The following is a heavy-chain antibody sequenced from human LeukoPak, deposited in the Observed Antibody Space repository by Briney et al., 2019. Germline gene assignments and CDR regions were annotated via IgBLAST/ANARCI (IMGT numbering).Heavy chain of an antibody. J-gene: IGHJ6*02. CDR1: GFTFSSYD. V-gene: IGHV3-13*01. CDR2: IGTAGDT. D-gene: IGHD5-18*01. Sequence: PGGSLRLSCAASGFTFSSYDMHWVRQATGKGLESVSAIGTAGDTYYPGSVKGRFTISRENAKNSLYLQMNSLRAGDTAVYYCARERLQYGMAVWGQGTTVTVSS. CDR3: ARERLQYGMAV.